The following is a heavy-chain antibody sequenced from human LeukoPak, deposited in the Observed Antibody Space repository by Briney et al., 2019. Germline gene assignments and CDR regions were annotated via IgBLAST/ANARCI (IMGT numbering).Heavy chain of an antibody. V-gene: IGHV3-7*03. CDR2: IKQDGSEK. Sequence: GGSLRLSCAASGFTFSSYWMSWVRQAPGKWLEWVANIKQDGSEKYYVDSVKGRFTISRDNAKNSLYLQMNSLRADDTAVYYCARDLRRGSSSWYVSGGDYWGQGTLVTVSS. J-gene: IGHJ4*02. CDR3: ARDLRRGSSSWYVSGGDY. D-gene: IGHD6-13*01. CDR1: GFTFSSYW.